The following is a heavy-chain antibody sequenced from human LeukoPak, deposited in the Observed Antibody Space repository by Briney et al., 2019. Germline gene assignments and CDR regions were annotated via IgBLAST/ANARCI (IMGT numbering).Heavy chain of an antibody. CDR3: ARDALDSSGWFYHGMDV. CDR2: FDTGGST. D-gene: IGHD6-19*01. V-gene: IGHV4-4*07. CDR1: GGSISSYY. J-gene: IGHJ6*02. Sequence: SETLSLTCTVSGGSISSYYWNWIRQSAGRGLEWLGRFDTGGSTNYTHSLKTRVARLVDTSNNQFSLKLTSMIAADTAEYYGARDALDSSGWFYHGMDVWGQGTTVTVSS.